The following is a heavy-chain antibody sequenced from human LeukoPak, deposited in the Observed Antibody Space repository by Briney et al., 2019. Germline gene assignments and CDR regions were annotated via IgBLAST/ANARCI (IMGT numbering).Heavy chain of an antibody. J-gene: IGHJ4*02. CDR1: GGSISSSSYY. CDR3: ARGVDYYGV. CDR2: INHSGGT. D-gene: IGHD3-10*01. V-gene: IGHV4-39*07. Sequence: SETLSLTCTVSGGSISSSSYYWGWIRQPPVRGLEWIGEINHSGGTNYNPSLKSRVTISVDTSKKQFSLKLSSVTAADTAVYYCARGVDYYGVWGQGTLVTVSS.